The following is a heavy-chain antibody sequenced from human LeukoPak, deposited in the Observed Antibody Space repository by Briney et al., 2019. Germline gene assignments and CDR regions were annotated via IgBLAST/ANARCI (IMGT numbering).Heavy chain of an antibody. D-gene: IGHD3-3*01. Sequence: SETLSLTCTVSGDSISSGDYYWSWIRQHPGKGLEWIGYIYYSGSTYYNPSLKSRVTISVDTSKNQFSLKLTSVTAADTAVYYCARVGITIFGVGPEYFQHWGQGTLVTVSS. V-gene: IGHV4-61*08. CDR2: IYYSGST. J-gene: IGHJ1*01. CDR1: GDSISSGDYY. CDR3: ARVGITIFGVGPEYFQH.